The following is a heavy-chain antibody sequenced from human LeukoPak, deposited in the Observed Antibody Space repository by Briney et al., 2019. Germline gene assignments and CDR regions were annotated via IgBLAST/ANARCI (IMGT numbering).Heavy chain of an antibody. CDR2: IYYSGST. J-gene: IGHJ5*02. Sequence: SETLSLTCTVSGGSISSGDYYWSWIRQPPGKGLEWIGYIYYSGSTYYNPSLKSRVTISVDTSKNRFSLKLSSVTAADTAVYYCARGYCSGGSCYWVGIFYSPWGQGTLVTVSS. CDR3: ARGYCSGGSCYWVGIFYSP. D-gene: IGHD2-15*01. V-gene: IGHV4-30-4*01. CDR1: GGSISSGDYY.